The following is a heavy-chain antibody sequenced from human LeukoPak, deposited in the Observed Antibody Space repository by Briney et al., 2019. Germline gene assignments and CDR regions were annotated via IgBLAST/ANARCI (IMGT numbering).Heavy chain of an antibody. CDR2: ISYDGSNK. CDR1: GFTFSSYA. V-gene: IGHV3-30-3*02. D-gene: IGHD6-13*01. Sequence: GGSLRLSCAASGFTFSSYAMHWARQAPGKGLEWVAVISYDGSNKYYADSVKGRFTISRDNSKNTLYLQMNSLRAEDTAVYYCAKLAAAGERAIDYWGQGTLVTVSS. J-gene: IGHJ4*02. CDR3: AKLAAAGERAIDY.